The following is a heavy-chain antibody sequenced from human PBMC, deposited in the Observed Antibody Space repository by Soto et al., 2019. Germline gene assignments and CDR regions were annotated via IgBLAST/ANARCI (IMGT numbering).Heavy chain of an antibody. V-gene: IGHV4-59*01. J-gene: IGHJ3*02. D-gene: IGHD2-2*01. CDR3: ARVNQLAPKRNAFDI. CDR2: VHYSGST. Sequence: SETLSLTCTVSGDSITSFFWSWVRQPPGKGLEWIGYVHYSGSTNYNPPLKSRLTMSVDTSKNHFSLRLDSVTAADTAVYYCARVNQLAPKRNAFDIWGQGTMVTVSS. CDR1: GDSITSFF.